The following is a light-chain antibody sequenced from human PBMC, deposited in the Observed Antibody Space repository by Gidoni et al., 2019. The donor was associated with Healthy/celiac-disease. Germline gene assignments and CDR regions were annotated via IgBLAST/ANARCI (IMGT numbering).Light chain of an antibody. J-gene: IGKJ5*01. CDR2: GAS. CDR1: QSVSSN. V-gene: IGKV3-15*01. CDR3: QQYNNWQIT. Sequence: EIVMTQSPATLSVSPGERATLSCRASQSVSSNLAWYQQKPGQAPRLLIYGASTRATCIPARFSGSGSGTEFTLTISSLQSEDFAVYYCQQYNNWQITFGQGTRLEIK.